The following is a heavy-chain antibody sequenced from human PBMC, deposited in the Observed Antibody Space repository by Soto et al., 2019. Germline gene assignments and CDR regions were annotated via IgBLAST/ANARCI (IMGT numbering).Heavy chain of an antibody. CDR2: TYYRSKWYN. CDR1: VDSVSSNSAA. V-gene: IGHV6-1*01. Sequence: QVQLQQSGPGLVKPSQTLSLTCAISVDSVSSNSAAWNWIRQSPSRGLEWLGRTYYRSKWYNDYPVSAKSRLPTNPDSSKNQFSLQLNYVPPEDTAVYYCARTHDYGPPGVWFDPWGQGTLVTVSS. CDR3: ARTHDYGPPGVWFDP. J-gene: IGHJ5*02. D-gene: IGHD4-17*01.